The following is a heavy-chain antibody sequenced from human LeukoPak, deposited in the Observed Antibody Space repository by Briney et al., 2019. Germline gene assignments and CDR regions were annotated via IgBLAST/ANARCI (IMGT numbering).Heavy chain of an antibody. CDR2: IYTSGST. D-gene: IGHD3-22*01. J-gene: IGHJ3*02. Sequence: SETLSLTCTVSGGSISSYYWSWIRQPPGKGLEWIGYIYTSGSTNYNPSLKSRVTISVDTSKNQFSLKLSSVTAADTAVYFCAGRLTNYFDHAFDIWGQGTMVTVSS. CDR3: AGRLTNYFDHAFDI. V-gene: IGHV4-4*09. CDR1: GGSISSYY.